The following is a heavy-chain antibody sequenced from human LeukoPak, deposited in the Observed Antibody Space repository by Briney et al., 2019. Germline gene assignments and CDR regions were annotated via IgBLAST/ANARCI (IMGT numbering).Heavy chain of an antibody. D-gene: IGHD2-15*01. J-gene: IGHJ4*02. Sequence: GGSLRLSCAASGFTVSSNYMSWVRQAPGKGLAWVSVIYSGGSTYYADSVKGRFTISRDNSKNTLYLQMNSLRAEDTAVYYCARVEGYCSGGSCYFGYFDYWGQGTLVTVSS. CDR2: IYSGGST. CDR1: GFTVSSNY. CDR3: ARVEGYCSGGSCYFGYFDY. V-gene: IGHV3-66*01.